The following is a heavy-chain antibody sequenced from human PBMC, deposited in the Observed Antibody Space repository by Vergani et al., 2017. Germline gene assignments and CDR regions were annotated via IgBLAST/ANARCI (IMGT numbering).Heavy chain of an antibody. Sequence: QVQLVQSGAEVKKPGASVKVSCKASGDTFTIYYVHWVRQAPGQGLEWMGIINPSGGTTSYAQKFQGRVTMTRDTSTSTVYMELSSLRSEDTAVYYCARVGSYCSSTSCYDYWGQGTLVTVSS. V-gene: IGHV1-46*03. CDR3: ARVGSYCSSTSCYDY. D-gene: IGHD2-2*01. CDR1: GDTFTIYY. J-gene: IGHJ4*02. CDR2: INPSGGTT.